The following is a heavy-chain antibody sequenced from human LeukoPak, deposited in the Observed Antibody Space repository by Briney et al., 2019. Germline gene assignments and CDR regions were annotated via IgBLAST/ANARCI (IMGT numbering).Heavy chain of an antibody. CDR2: MSSSGSTI. J-gene: IGHJ4*02. CDR1: GFTFSDYY. CDR3: ARVPLYSSSWYYFDY. D-gene: IGHD6-13*01. V-gene: IGHV3-11*01. Sequence: GGSLRLSCAASGFTFSDYYMSWIRQTPGMGLEWVSYMSSSGSTIYYADSVKGRFTISRDNAKNSLYLQMNSLRAEDTAVYYCARVPLYSSSWYYFDYWGQGTLVTISS.